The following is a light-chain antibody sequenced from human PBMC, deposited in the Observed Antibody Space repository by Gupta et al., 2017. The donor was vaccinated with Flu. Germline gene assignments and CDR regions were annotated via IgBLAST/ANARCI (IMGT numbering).Light chain of an antibody. CDR2: DFS. V-gene: IGLV1-44*01. J-gene: IGLJ1*01. CDR3: AVWDDSLGGHYV. Sequence: QSALTQTPSASGTPGQRVVFSCSGSISNIGRYTVDWYQQLPGAAPKLLIYDFSQRTSGVPDRFSGSKSGTSASLAISGLQSEDEADYYCAVWDDSLGGHYVFGSGTKVAVI. CDR1: ISNIGRYT.